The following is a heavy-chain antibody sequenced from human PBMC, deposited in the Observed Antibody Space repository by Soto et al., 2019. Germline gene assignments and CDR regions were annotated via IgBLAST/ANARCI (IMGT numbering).Heavy chain of an antibody. Sequence: QVRLVQSGAEVKKPGASVKVSCKTSGYIFTNFDINWVRQASGQGLEWMGWMNPKTGNTGYARQFQGRVTLSRDVSKSTAYMEMNSLRAQDTAVYYCARGLDPWGQGTLVTVSP. V-gene: IGHV1-8*01. CDR2: MNPKTGNT. CDR1: GYIFTNFD. CDR3: ARGLDP. J-gene: IGHJ5*02.